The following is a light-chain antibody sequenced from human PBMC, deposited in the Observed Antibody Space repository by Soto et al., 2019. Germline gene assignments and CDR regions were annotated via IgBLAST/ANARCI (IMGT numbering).Light chain of an antibody. J-gene: IGLJ1*01. Sequence: QSVLTQHASVSGSPGQSITISCTGTSSDVGGYNYVSWYQQHPGKAPKLMIYDVSNRPSGVSNRFSGTKSGNTASLTISELQAEDEADYYCSSYTCSSTLYVFGTGTKLTVL. CDR2: DVS. V-gene: IGLV2-14*01. CDR3: SSYTCSSTLYV. CDR1: SSDVGGYNY.